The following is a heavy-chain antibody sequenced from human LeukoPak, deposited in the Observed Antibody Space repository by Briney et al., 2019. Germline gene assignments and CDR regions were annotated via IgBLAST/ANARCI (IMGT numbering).Heavy chain of an antibody. CDR3: ARVLYGDHFDS. Sequence: GASVKVSFTASGYRFSDDYMHWVRQAPGQGLEWVGWVNSNSGGTHCAQKFEGRVTMTRDTSISTAYMELSGLRSDDTAVYYCARVLYGDHFDSWGQGTLVTVSS. CDR1: GYRFSDDY. J-gene: IGHJ4*02. V-gene: IGHV1-2*02. D-gene: IGHD4-17*01. CDR2: VNSNSGGT.